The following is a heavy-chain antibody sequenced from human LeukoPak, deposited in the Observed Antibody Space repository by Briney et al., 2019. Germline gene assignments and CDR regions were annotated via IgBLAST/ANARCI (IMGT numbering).Heavy chain of an antibody. CDR1: GFTFSSYA. J-gene: IGHJ4*02. Sequence: GGSLRLSCVASGFTFSSYAMHWVRQAPGKGLEWVAVISFDGSNKYYADSVKGRFTISRDNSKNTLYLQMNSLRVEDTAVHYCARDSAYGDYFIDYWGQGTLVTVSS. CDR2: ISFDGSNK. CDR3: ARDSAYGDYFIDY. D-gene: IGHD4-17*01. V-gene: IGHV3-30-3*01.